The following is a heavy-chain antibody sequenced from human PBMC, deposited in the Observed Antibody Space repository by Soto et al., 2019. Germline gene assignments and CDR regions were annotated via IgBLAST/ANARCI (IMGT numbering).Heavy chain of an antibody. CDR3: ARDLGYCSGGSCHFDYYYYYMDV. CDR1: GGSISSGGYY. J-gene: IGHJ6*03. CDR2: IYYSGST. D-gene: IGHD2-15*01. V-gene: IGHV4-31*03. Sequence: SETLSLTCTVSGGSISSGGYYWSWIRQHPGKGLEWIGYIYYSGSTYYNPSLKSRVTISVDTSKNQFSLKLSSVTAADTAVYYCARDLGYCSGGSCHFDYYYYYMDVWGKGTTVTAP.